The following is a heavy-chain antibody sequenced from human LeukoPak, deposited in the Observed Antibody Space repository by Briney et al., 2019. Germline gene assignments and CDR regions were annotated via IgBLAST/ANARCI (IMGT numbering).Heavy chain of an antibody. V-gene: IGHV1-2*02. J-gene: IGHJ4*02. CDR2: INPSSGGT. CDR3: ARDRGSHDY. Sequence: ASVKVSCKASGYTLTDRYMHWVRQAPGQGLEWMGCINPSSGGTNYAQKFQGRVTLTRDTSNSTAYMELSRLRSDDTAVYYCARDRGSHDYWGQGTLVTVSS. CDR1: GYTLTDRY. D-gene: IGHD3-10*01.